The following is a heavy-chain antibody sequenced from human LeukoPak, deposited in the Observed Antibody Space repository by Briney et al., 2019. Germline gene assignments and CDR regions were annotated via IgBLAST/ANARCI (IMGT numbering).Heavy chain of an antibody. Sequence: GGSLRLSCAASGFTFSSYAMSWVRQAPGKGLEWVSAISGSGGSTYYADSVKGRFTISRDNSKNTLYLQMNSLSAEDTAVYYCAKDPTRLGELSFGYYFDYWGQGTLVTVSS. CDR1: GFTFSSYA. CDR3: AKDPTRLGELSFGYYFDY. CDR2: ISGSGGST. D-gene: IGHD3-16*02. V-gene: IGHV3-23*01. J-gene: IGHJ4*02.